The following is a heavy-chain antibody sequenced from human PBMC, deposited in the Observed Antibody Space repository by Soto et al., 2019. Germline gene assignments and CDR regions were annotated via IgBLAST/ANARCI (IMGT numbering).Heavy chain of an antibody. CDR1: GYTFTSYG. CDR2: ISAYNGNT. V-gene: IGHV1-18*01. CDR3: ARDLAVARIDY. J-gene: IGHJ4*02. Sequence: QVQLVQSGAEVKKPGASVKVSCKASGYTFTSYGISWVRQAPGQGLEWMGWISAYNGNTKYAQKLQGRVTMTTDTSTSTAYMELRRVRSEVTAVYYCARDLAVARIDYGGQGTLVTVSS. D-gene: IGHD6-19*01.